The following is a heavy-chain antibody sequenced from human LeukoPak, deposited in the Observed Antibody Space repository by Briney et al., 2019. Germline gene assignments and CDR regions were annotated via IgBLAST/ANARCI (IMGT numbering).Heavy chain of an antibody. CDR3: AKHVAIGLDTMDA. V-gene: IGHV3-23*01. Sequence: GGSLRLSYAASGFTFSSYSLNWVRQAPGKGLEWVSIIGGSGTITHYADSVKGRFTISRDNSKNTLYLQMNSLRAEDTAVYYCAKHVAIGLDTMDAWGQGTTVTVSS. CDR1: GFTFSSYS. J-gene: IGHJ6*02. CDR2: IGGSGTIT. D-gene: IGHD3-10*02.